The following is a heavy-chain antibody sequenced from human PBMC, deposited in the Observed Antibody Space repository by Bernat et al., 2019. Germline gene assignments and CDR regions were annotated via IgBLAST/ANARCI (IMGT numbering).Heavy chain of an antibody. CDR1: GGSFSGYY. CDR3: ARGYWFDP. V-gene: IGHV4-34*01. Sequence: QVQLQQWGAGLLKPSETLSLTCAVYGGSFSGYYWSWIRQPPGKGLEWIGEINHSGSTNYNPSLKSRVTISVDTSKNQFSLKLSSATAADTAVYYCARGYWFDPWGQGTLVTVSS. J-gene: IGHJ5*02. CDR2: INHSGST.